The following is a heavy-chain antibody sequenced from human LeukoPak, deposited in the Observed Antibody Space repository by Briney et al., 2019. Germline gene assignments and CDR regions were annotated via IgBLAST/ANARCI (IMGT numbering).Heavy chain of an antibody. CDR3: ARDSGYCSSTSCQASDY. J-gene: IGHJ4*02. CDR1: GYTFTGYY. V-gene: IGHV1-18*04. Sequence: ASVKVSCKASGYTFTGYYMHWVRQAPGQGLEWMGWISAYNGNTNYAQKLQGRVTMTTDTSTSTAYMELRSLRSDDTAVYYCARDSGYCSSTSCQASDYWGQRTLVTVSS. D-gene: IGHD2-2*01. CDR2: ISAYNGNT.